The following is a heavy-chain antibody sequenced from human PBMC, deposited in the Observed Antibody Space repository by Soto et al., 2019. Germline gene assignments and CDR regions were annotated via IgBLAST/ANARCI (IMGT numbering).Heavy chain of an antibody. CDR2: ISAYNGNT. CDR3: ARLNWNCGRDCYIDS. CDR1: GYTFTSYG. D-gene: IGHD2-21*02. V-gene: IGHV1-18*01. J-gene: IGHJ4*02. Sequence: ASVKVSCKASGYTFTSYGISWVRQAPGQGLEWMGWISAYNGNTNYAQKLQGRVTMTTDTSTSTAYMELRSLRSDDTAVYYCARLNWNCGRDCYIDSWDPGILVTVSS.